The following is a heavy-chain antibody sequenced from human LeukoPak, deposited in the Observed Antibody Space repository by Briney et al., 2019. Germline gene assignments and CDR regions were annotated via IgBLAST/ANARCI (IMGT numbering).Heavy chain of an antibody. CDR2: ISAYNGNT. D-gene: IGHD2-15*01. V-gene: IGHV1-18*01. J-gene: IGHJ6*02. CDR3: ARDEPARYCSGGSCYYYYYGMDV. Sequence: GASVKVSCKASGYTFTSYAINWVRQAPGQGLEWMGWISAYNGNTNYAQKLQGRVTMTTDTYTSTAYMELRSLRSDDPDVYYCARDEPARYCSGGSCYYYYYGMDVWGQGTTVTVSS. CDR1: GYTFTSYA.